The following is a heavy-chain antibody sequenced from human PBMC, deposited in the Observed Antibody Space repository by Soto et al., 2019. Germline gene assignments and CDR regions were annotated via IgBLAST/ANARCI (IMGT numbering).Heavy chain of an antibody. CDR3: ARGYLRAGFDI. CDR2: TFYRSRWSN. J-gene: IGHJ3*02. Sequence: PSQTLSLTCVLPGDPVPRNTAGWNWIRQSPSRGLEWLGRTFYRSRWSNDYAVAVQSRITIAADTSKNQFSLQLNSVAPEDTAVYYCARGYLRAGFDIWGQGTVVSAS. V-gene: IGHV6-1*01. CDR1: GDPVPRNTAG. D-gene: IGHD1-1*01.